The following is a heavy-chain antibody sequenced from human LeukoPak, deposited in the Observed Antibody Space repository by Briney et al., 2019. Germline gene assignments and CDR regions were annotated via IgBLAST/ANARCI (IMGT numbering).Heavy chain of an antibody. V-gene: IGHV1-69*13. D-gene: IGHD2-2*01. CDR1: GGTFSSYA. CDR3: ARVVTPRYCSSPSCYWKGWFDP. CDR2: IIPNFRTA. Sequence: SVKVSCKASGGTFSSYAISWVRQAPGQGLEWMGGIIPNFRTANYAQKFQGRVTITADEFTSTAYMELSSLRSEDTAVYYCARVVTPRYCSSPSCYWKGWFDPWGQGTLVTVSS. J-gene: IGHJ5*02.